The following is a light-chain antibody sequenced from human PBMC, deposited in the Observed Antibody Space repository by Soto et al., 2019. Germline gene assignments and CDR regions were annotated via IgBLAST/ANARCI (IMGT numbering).Light chain of an antibody. CDR1: SSDVGGYNY. CDR2: DVS. J-gene: IGLJ1*01. V-gene: IGLV2-14*01. CDR3: SSYTSSSIPLWV. Sequence: QSALTQPASVSGSPGQSITISCTGTSSDVGGYNYVSWYQQHPGKAPKLMIYDVSNRPSGVSNRFSGSKSGNTASLTISGLQAEDEADYYCSSYTSSSIPLWVFGTGTKVTVL.